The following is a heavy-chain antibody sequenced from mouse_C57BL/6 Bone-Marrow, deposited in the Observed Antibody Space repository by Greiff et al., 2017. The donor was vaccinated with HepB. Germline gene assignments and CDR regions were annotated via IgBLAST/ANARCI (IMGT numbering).Heavy chain of an antibody. J-gene: IGHJ3*01. D-gene: IGHD1-1*01. V-gene: IGHV1-64*01. CDR2: IHPNSGST. CDR3: ARRDYYGSSSFAY. Sequence: QVQLQQSGAELVKPGASVKLSCKASGYTFTSYWMHWVKQRPGLGLEWIGMIHPNSGSTNYNEKFKSKATLTVDKSSSTAYMQLSSLTSEDSAVYYCARRDYYGSSSFAYWGQGTLVTVSA. CDR1: GYTFTSYW.